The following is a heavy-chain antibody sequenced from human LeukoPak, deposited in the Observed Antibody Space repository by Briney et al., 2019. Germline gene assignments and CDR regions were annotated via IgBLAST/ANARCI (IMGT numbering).Heavy chain of an antibody. V-gene: IGHV3-23*01. D-gene: IGHD3-10*01. CDR3: AKGRTMVRGVIDYFDY. Sequence: GGSLRFSCAASGFTFSSYAMSWVRQAPGKGLEWVSAISGSGGSTYYADSVKGRFTISRDNSKNTLYLQMNSLRAEDTAVYYCAKGRTMVRGVIDYFDYWGQGTLVTVSS. CDR1: GFTFSSYA. J-gene: IGHJ4*02. CDR2: ISGSGGST.